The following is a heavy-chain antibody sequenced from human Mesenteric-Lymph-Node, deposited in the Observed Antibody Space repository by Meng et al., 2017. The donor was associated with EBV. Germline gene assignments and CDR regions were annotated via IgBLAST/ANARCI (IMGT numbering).Heavy chain of an antibody. CDR3: AKDMEQNLVHILDD. J-gene: IGHJ4*02. CDR2: LRQGGSGP. Sequence: GWGQPGGPLALAFPGSRCTCSSVWLSGGGQTSGKGLVMVSRLRQGGSGPRDADSVKGRFTSSSDNSETLFYLQTNSLKADDTAVYYCAKDMEQNLVHILDDWGQGTLVTVSS. CDR1: RCTCSSVW. D-gene: IGHD6-13*01. V-gene: IGHV3-74*01.